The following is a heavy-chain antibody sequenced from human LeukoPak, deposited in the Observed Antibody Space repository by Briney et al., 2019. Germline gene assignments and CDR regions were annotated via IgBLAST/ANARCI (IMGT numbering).Heavy chain of an antibody. D-gene: IGHD6-13*01. Sequence: ASVKVSCKASGYTFTPYYIHWVRQAPGQGLEWMGIINPGGGGTTYAQKFQGRVTMTRDMSTSTVYIELSSLRSEDTAVYYCARDLSTAPGNYYFDYWGQGTLVTVSS. CDR3: ARDLSTAPGNYYFDY. J-gene: IGHJ4*02. CDR2: INPGGGGT. V-gene: IGHV1-46*01. CDR1: GYTFTPYY.